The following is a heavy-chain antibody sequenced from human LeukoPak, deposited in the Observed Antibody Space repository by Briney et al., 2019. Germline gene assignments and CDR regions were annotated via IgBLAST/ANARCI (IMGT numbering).Heavy chain of an antibody. Sequence: PGGSLRLSCAASGFTFSSYGMHWVRQAPGKGLEWVAFIRYDGSNKYYADSVKGRFTISRDNAKNSLYLQMNSLRAEDTAVYYCARLDRGDSGAFDIWGQGTMVTVSS. J-gene: IGHJ3*02. CDR2: IRYDGSNK. CDR3: ARLDRGDSGAFDI. CDR1: GFTFSSYG. V-gene: IGHV3-30*02. D-gene: IGHD4-17*01.